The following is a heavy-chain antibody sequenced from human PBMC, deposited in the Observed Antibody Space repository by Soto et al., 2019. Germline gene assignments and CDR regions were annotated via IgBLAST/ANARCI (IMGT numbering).Heavy chain of an antibody. CDR3: ARQAID. J-gene: IGHJ4*02. CDR2: VYDSGTT. V-gene: IGHV4-59*08. Sequence: QVQLQESGPGLVKPSETLSLTCTVSGGSISDYYWSWFRQAPGKGLDWIGYVYDSGTTNYNPYLQCRVTMSVETSENHFSLKLGSVTAADTSVYYCARQAIDWGQGTLVTVSS. CDR1: GGSISDYY.